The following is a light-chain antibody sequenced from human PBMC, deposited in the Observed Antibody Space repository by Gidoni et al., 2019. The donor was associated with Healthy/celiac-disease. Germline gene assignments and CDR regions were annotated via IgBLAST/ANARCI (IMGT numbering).Light chain of an antibody. Sequence: QSVLTQPPSVSGAPGQRVTISCTGSSSNIGAGYDVYWYQQLPETAPKLLIYGNSNRPSGVPDRFSDSKSGTSASLAITGLQAEDEADYYCQSYDSSLSGWVFGGGTKLTVL. CDR2: GNS. J-gene: IGLJ3*02. V-gene: IGLV1-40*01. CDR1: SSNIGAGYD. CDR3: QSYDSSLSGWV.